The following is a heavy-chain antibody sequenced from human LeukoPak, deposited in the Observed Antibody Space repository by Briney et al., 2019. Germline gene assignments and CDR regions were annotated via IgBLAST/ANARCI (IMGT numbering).Heavy chain of an antibody. D-gene: IGHD4-23*01. J-gene: IGHJ5*01. Sequence: SETLSLTCAVYGGSFSDSFWSWIRQPPGKGLEWIGEINHSGSTNYNPSLKSRVTISVDTSKNQSSLKLNSVTAADTAVYYCARGELLATVVTPGGLNWFDSWGQGTLVTVSS. CDR2: INHSGST. CDR3: ARGELLATVVTPGGLNWFDS. CDR1: GGSFSDSF. V-gene: IGHV4-34*01.